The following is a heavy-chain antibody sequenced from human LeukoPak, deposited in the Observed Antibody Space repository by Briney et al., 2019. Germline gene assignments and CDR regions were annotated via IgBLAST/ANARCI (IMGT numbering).Heavy chain of an antibody. CDR1: GGSISSYY. CDR3: ARGHRAFNWFDP. Sequence: SETLSLTCTVSGGSISSYYWSWIRQPAGKGLEWIGRIYTSGSTNYNPSLKSRVTMSIDTSKNQFSLKLSSVTAADTAVYYCARGHRAFNWFDPWGQGTLVTVSS. V-gene: IGHV4-4*07. CDR2: IYTSGST. J-gene: IGHJ5*02.